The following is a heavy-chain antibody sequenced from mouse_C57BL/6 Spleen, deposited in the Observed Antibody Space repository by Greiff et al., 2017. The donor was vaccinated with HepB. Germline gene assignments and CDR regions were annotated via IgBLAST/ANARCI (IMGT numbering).Heavy chain of an antibody. Sequence: VQLQQSGAELVRPGASVTLSCKASGYTFTDYEMHWVKQTPVHGLEWIGAIDPETGGTAYNQKFKGKAILTADKSSSTAYMELRSLTSEDSAVYYCTRGSYYGSGPFAYWGQGTLVTVSA. D-gene: IGHD1-1*01. J-gene: IGHJ3*01. CDR1: GYTFTDYE. CDR2: IDPETGGT. V-gene: IGHV1-15*01. CDR3: TRGSYYGSGPFAY.